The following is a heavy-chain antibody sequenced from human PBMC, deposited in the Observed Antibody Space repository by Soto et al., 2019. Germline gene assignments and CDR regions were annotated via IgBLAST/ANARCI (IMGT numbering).Heavy chain of an antibody. CDR3: ASGRSAPRIAVAGIILALDY. V-gene: IGHV3-30-3*01. J-gene: IGHJ4*02. CDR1: GFTFSSYA. Sequence: QVQLVESGGGVVQPGRSLRLSCAASGFTFSSYAMHWVRQAPGKGLEWVAVISYDGSNKYYADSVKGRFTISRDNSKNTLYLQMNSLRAEDTAVYYCASGRSAPRIAVAGIILALDYWGQGTLVTVSS. CDR2: ISYDGSNK. D-gene: IGHD6-19*01.